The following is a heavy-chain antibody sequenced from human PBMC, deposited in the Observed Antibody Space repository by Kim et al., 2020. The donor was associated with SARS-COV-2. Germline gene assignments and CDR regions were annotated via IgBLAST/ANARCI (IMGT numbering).Heavy chain of an antibody. J-gene: IGHJ5*02. CDR1: GYTFTSYA. V-gene: IGHV1-3*01. Sequence: ASVKVSCKASGYTFTSYAMHWVRQAPGQRLEWMGWINAGNGNTKYSQKFQGRVTITRDTSASTAYMELSSLRSEDTAVYYCARDGRISSWYRAGALNWFDPWGQGTLVTVSS. CDR2: INAGNGNT. CDR3: ARDGRISSWYRAGALNWFDP. D-gene: IGHD6-13*01.